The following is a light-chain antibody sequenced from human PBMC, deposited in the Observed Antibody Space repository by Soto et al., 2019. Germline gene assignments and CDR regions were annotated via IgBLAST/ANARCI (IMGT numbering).Light chain of an antibody. CDR2: GAS. CDR3: QQDYNLPET. J-gene: IGKJ1*01. V-gene: IGKV3D-7*01. CDR1: QSVSSSY. Sequence: EIVMTQSPATLSLSLGERATLSCRASQSVSSSYLSWYQQKPGQAPRLLIYGASTRATGIPARFSGSGSGTDFTLTISSLQPEDFAVYYCQQDYNLPETFGQGTKVEIK.